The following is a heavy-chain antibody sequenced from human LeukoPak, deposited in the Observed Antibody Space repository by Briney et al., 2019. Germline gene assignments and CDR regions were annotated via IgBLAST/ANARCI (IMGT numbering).Heavy chain of an antibody. V-gene: IGHV3-43*02. D-gene: IGHD2-8*01. J-gene: IGHJ4*02. CDR3: ARDATYCTNGVCYTRFDY. CDR2: ISGDVGTT. CDR1: GFTFDDYA. Sequence: GGSLRLSCAASGFTFDDYAMHWVRRAPGKGLEWVSLISGDVGTTYYADSVKGRFTISRDNSENCLYLQMNSLRAEDTAVYYCARDATYCTNGVCYTRFDYWGQGTLVTVSS.